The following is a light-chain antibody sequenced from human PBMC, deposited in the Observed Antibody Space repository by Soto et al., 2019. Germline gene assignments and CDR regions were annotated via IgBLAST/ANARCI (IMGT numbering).Light chain of an antibody. J-gene: IGLJ3*02. Sequence: QSVLTQPPSVSGAPGQRVTISCTGSSSNIGAGYDVHWYQQLPGTAPKLLIYGNSNRPSGVPDRFSGSKSGTSASLAIPGLQAEDEADYYCQSYDSRHWVFGGGTKLTVL. CDR1: SSNIGAGYD. CDR3: QSYDSRHWV. CDR2: GNS. V-gene: IGLV1-40*01.